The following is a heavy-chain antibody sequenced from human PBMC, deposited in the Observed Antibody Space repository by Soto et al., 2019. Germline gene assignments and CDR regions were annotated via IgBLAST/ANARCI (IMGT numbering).Heavy chain of an antibody. J-gene: IGHJ1*01. CDR2: ISGGSVSRT. CDR1: GFTFMSYA. CDR3: AKDPQQMAPQNLIEY. Sequence: EVQLLESGGDSVHPGGSLRLSCAVSGFTFMSYAMRWVRQAPGKGLEWVSGISGGSVSRTFYADSVKGRFTISRDNFKNTLYPQMNGLRAEDTAIYYCAKDPQQMAPQNLIEYWGPGTLVTVS. V-gene: IGHV3-23*01. D-gene: IGHD1-1*01.